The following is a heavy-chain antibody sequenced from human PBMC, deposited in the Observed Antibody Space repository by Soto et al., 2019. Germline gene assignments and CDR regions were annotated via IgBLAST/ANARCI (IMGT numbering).Heavy chain of an antibody. CDR1: GFAFSTYW. CDR2: IKQDGSET. Sequence: PGGSLRLSCAASGFAFSTYWMSWVRQAPGKGLEWVANIKQDGSETYYVDFVKGRFAISRDNAKNSVYLQMNNLIPDDTAVYYCARSLLDEYSSSWRSAYYGMDVWGQGTTVTVSS. CDR3: ARSLLDEYSSSWRSAYYGMDV. J-gene: IGHJ6*02. V-gene: IGHV3-7*05. D-gene: IGHD6-13*01.